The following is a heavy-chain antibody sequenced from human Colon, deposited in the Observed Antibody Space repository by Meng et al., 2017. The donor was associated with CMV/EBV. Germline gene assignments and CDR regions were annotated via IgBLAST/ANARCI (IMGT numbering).Heavy chain of an antibody. J-gene: IGHJ6*02. CDR1: YT. Sequence: YTSSWVRQAHGQGLEWMGRIIPILGIANYAQKFQGRVTITADKSTSTAYMELSSLRSEDTAVYYCARGYCSSTSCYTSYYYYGMDVWGQGTLVTVSS. CDR3: ARGYCSSTSCYTSYYYYGMDV. V-gene: IGHV1-69*02. D-gene: IGHD2-2*02. CDR2: IIPILGIA.